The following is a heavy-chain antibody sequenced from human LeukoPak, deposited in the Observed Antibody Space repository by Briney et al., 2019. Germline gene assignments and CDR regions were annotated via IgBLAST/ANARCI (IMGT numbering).Heavy chain of an antibody. V-gene: IGHV5-51*01. CDR1: GYSFTSYW. J-gene: IGHJ4*02. Sequence: GESLKISCKGSGYSFTSYWIGWVRQMPGKGLEWMGIIYPGDSDTRYSPSFQGQVTISADKSISTAYLQWSSLKASDTAIYCCAMATTAMLSYYFDSWGQGTLVTVSS. CDR2: IYPGDSDT. D-gene: IGHD5-18*01. CDR3: AMATTAMLSYYFDS.